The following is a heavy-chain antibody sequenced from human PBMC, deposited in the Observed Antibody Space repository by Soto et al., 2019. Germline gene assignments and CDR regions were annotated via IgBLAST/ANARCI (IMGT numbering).Heavy chain of an antibody. D-gene: IGHD3-3*01. J-gene: IGHJ6*04. CDR3: AIEKRVYDFWRGYSGSNGMEV. CDR1: VGSIRSISYY. V-gene: IGHV4-39*01. CDR2: ISYTGTT. Sequence: SDTLSLTCTVSVGSIRSISYYWDLIRQPPGKGLEWLGSISYTGTTYYNGSRKSRVTISVHTSKTQFSLKLSSVTAAGTCVYYCAIEKRVYDFWRGYSGSNGMEVWGKGSTVT.